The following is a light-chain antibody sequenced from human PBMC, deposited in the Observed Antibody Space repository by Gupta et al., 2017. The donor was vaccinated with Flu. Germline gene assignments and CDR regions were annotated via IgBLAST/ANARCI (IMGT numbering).Light chain of an antibody. CDR2: VDNDGSD. V-gene: IGLV4-69*01. CDR3: QQWATSLVL. Sequence: VLTQSPPASASLPASVKLTCTLSSGHSNYAIALHQQHREKGQRYLMKVDNDGSDIKGDGIPDRFLGASYGAERYITIFSLQSDEEADYYCQQWATSLVLFGGGTKLTVL. J-gene: IGLJ2*01. CDR1: SGHSNYA.